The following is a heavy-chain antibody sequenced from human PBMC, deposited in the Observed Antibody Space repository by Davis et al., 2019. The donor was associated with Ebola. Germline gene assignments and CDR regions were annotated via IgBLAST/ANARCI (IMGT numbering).Heavy chain of an antibody. CDR2: IDPSDSYT. Sequence: KVSCKGSGYSFTSYWTSWVRQMPGKGLEWMGRIDPSDSYTNYSPSFQGQVTLSGDKSLNTAYLQWNSLKTSDTATYYCATSSSVDAFDVWGQGTIVTVSS. CDR1: GYSFTSYW. V-gene: IGHV5-10-1*04. CDR3: ATSSSVDAFDV. J-gene: IGHJ3*01. D-gene: IGHD6-13*01.